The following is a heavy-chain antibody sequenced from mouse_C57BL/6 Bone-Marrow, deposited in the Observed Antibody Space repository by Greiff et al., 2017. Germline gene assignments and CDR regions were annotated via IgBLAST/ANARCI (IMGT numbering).Heavy chain of an antibody. CDR3: ARRRAYSHYGGFFAY. CDR2: IYPGDGDT. V-gene: IGHV1-80*01. Sequence: QVQLKQSGAELVKPGASVKISCKVSGYAFSTYWLNWVKQRPGKGLEWIGQIYPGDGDTNYNGKFKGKATLTADKSSSTAYMQLSSLTSEDSAVYYCARRRAYSHYGGFFAYWGQGTLVTVSA. J-gene: IGHJ3*01. CDR1: GYAFSTYW. D-gene: IGHD1-1*01.